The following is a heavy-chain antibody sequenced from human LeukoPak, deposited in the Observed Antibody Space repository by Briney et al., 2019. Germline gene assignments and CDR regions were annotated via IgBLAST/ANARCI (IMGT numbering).Heavy chain of an antibody. CDR3: ARGRITIFGVVITAPLDY. D-gene: IGHD3-3*01. CDR2: IYYSGST. Sequence: SETLSLTCTVSGGSISSGGYYCSWIRQHPGKGLEWIGYIYYSGSTYYNPSLKSRVTISVDTSKNQFSLKLSSVTAADTAVYYCARGRITIFGVVITAPLDYWGQGTLVTVSS. V-gene: IGHV4-31*03. CDR1: GGSISSGGYY. J-gene: IGHJ4*02.